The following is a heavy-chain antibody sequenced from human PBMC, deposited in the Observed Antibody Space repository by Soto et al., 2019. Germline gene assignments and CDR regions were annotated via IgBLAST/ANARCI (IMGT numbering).Heavy chain of an antibody. J-gene: IGHJ5*02. D-gene: IGHD6-13*01. CDR2: IYYSGST. Sequence: QVQLQESGPGLVKPSETLSLTCTVSGGSVSSGNYYWSWIRQPPGKGLEWIGYIYYSGSTNYNPSPKGRVTISVDQSKNQFSLKLSSVTAADTAVFYCSGYTNSGYPRWFDPWGQGTLVTVSS. V-gene: IGHV4-61*01. CDR3: SGYTNSGYPRWFDP. CDR1: GGSVSSGNYY.